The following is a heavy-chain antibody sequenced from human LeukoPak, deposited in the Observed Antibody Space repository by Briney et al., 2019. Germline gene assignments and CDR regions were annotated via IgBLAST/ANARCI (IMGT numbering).Heavy chain of an antibody. CDR2: INPNSGGT. D-gene: IGHD3-22*01. V-gene: IGHV1-2*06. Sequence: ASVKVSCKASGYTFTGYYMHWVRQAPGQGLEWMGRINPNSGGTNYAQKFQGRVTMTRDTSISTAYMKLSRLRSDDTAVYYCARDPNELYDSSGYYSDYWGQGTLVTVSS. CDR1: GYTFTGYY. J-gene: IGHJ4*02. CDR3: ARDPNELYDSSGYYSDY.